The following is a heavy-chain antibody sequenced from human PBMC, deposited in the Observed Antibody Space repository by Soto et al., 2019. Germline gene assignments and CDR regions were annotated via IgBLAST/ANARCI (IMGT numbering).Heavy chain of an antibody. V-gene: IGHV1-69*12. CDR2: SIPIFGTA. Sequence: QVQLVQSGAEVKKPGSSVKVSCKASGGTFSSYAINWVRQAPGQGLEWMGGSIPIFGTADYAQKFQGRVTITADESTSTAYMELGSLRSEDTAVYYCASRITGSPNHYYGMDVWGQGTTVTVSS. D-gene: IGHD1-20*01. CDR1: GGTFSSYA. CDR3: ASRITGSPNHYYGMDV. J-gene: IGHJ6*02.